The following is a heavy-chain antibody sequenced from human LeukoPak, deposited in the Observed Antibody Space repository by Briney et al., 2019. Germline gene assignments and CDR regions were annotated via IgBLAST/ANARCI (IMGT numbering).Heavy chain of an antibody. Sequence: GTLRLSCAASGFTFSSYGMNWIRQPPGKALEWLGSVYYSGTTSYNPSLKSRVTISVDMSKNHFSLRLSSVTAADTAMYYCAGGTLYSGWSYYFDYWGQGSQVTVSS. CDR3: AGGTLYSGWSYYFDY. V-gene: IGHV4-39*07. CDR2: VYYSGTT. J-gene: IGHJ4*02. D-gene: IGHD6-19*01. CDR1: GFTFSSYG.